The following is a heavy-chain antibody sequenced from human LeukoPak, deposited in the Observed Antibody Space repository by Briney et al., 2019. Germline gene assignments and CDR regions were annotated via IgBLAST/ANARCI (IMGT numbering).Heavy chain of an antibody. Sequence: ASVKVSCKASGGTFSSYVINWVRQAPGQGLEWMGGIIPIFGTANYAQKFQGRVTVTADKSTSTAYMELSSLRSEDTAVYYCARELLEGAGYYYYYYYMDVWGKGTTVTVSS. D-gene: IGHD2-21*01. CDR2: IIPIFGTA. J-gene: IGHJ6*03. CDR1: GGTFSSYV. V-gene: IGHV1-69*06. CDR3: ARELLEGAGYYYYYYYMDV.